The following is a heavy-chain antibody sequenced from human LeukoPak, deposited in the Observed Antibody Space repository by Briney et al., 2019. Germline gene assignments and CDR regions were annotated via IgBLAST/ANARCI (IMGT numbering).Heavy chain of an antibody. CDR1: GFTFSSYS. CDR3: ASLYDSSGL. CDR2: IKQDGSEK. V-gene: IGHV3-7*01. Sequence: GGSLRLSCAASGFTFSSYSMNWVRQAPGKGLEWVANIKQDGSEKYYVDSVKGRFTISRDNAKNSLYLQMNSLRAEDTAVYYCASLYDSSGLWGQGTLVTVSS. J-gene: IGHJ4*02. D-gene: IGHD3-22*01.